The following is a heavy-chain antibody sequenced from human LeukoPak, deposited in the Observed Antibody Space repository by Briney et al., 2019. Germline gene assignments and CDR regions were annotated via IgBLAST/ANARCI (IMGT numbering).Heavy chain of an antibody. Sequence: SETLFLTCTVSGGSISSGSYYWSWIRQPAGKGLEWIGRIYTSGSTNYNPSLKSRVTISVDTSKNQFSLKLSSVTAADTAVYYCARDSSGYPLENAFDIWGQGTMVTVSS. J-gene: IGHJ3*02. CDR1: GGSISSGSYY. D-gene: IGHD3-22*01. V-gene: IGHV4-61*02. CDR2: IYTSGST. CDR3: ARDSSGYPLENAFDI.